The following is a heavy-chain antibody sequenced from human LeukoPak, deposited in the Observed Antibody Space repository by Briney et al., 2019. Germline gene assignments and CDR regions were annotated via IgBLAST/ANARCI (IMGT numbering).Heavy chain of an antibody. CDR3: ARTRYYYGSGSYSGLDY. CDR1: GGSFSGYY. Sequence: PSETLSLTCAVYGGSFSGYYWSWIRQPPGKGLEWIGEINHSGSTNYNPSLKSRVTISVDTSKNQFSLKLSSVTAADTAVYYCARTRYYYGSGSYSGLDYWGQGTLVTVSS. CDR2: INHSGST. J-gene: IGHJ4*02. D-gene: IGHD3-10*01. V-gene: IGHV4-34*01.